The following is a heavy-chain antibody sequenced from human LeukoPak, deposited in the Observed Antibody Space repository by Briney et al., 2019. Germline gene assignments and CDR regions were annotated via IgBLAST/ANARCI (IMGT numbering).Heavy chain of an antibody. V-gene: IGHV4-39*01. CDR3: ARLNYYDSSGYYCVAFDI. CDR1: GGSISSYY. J-gene: IGHJ3*02. Sequence: SENLSLTCTVSGGSISSYYWGWIRQPPGKGLEWIGSIYYSGSTYYNPSLKSRVTISVDTSKNQFSLKLSSVTAADTAVYYCARLNYYDSSGYYCVAFDIWGQGTMVTVSS. CDR2: IYYSGST. D-gene: IGHD3-22*01.